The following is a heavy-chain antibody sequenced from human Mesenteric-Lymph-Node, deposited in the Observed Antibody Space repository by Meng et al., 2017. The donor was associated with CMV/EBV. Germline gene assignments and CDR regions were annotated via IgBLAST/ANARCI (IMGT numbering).Heavy chain of an antibody. Sequence: SETLSLTFTVSGGSISSSSYYWGWIRQPPGKGLEWIGSIYYSGSTYYNPSLKSRVTISVDTSKNQFSLKLSSVTAADTAVYYCAREEDYDFWSGYRNPFRYWGQGTLVTVSS. V-gene: IGHV4-39*07. CDR1: GGSISSSSYY. CDR3: AREEDYDFWSGYRNPFRY. J-gene: IGHJ4*02. D-gene: IGHD3-3*01. CDR2: IYYSGST.